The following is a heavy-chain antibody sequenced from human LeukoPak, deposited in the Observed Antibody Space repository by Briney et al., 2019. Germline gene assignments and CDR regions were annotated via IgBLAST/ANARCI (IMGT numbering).Heavy chain of an antibody. D-gene: IGHD5-18*01. J-gene: IGHJ4*02. Sequence: SETLSLTCTVSGGSISSGGYYWSWIRQHPGKGLEWIGYIYYSGSTYYNPSFKSRVTISVDTSKNQFSLKLSSVTAADTAVYYCARDAQYSYGRMGYYFDYWGQGTLVTVSS. CDR1: GGSISSGGYY. V-gene: IGHV4-31*03. CDR2: IYYSGST. CDR3: ARDAQYSYGRMGYYFDY.